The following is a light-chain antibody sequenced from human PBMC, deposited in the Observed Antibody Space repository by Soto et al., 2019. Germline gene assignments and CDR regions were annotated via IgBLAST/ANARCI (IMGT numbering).Light chain of an antibody. V-gene: IGLV2-11*01. CDR1: ISDVAGYNY. J-gene: IGLJ2*01. CDR3: SSYAGNNNLV. CDR2: DVT. Sequence: QSALTQPRSVSGSTGQSVSISCTGTISDVAGYNYVSWYQHHPGKAPKLLISDVTKRPSWVPDRFSGSKSGNTASLTISELQAEDEADYYCSSYAGNNNLVFGGGTKLTVL.